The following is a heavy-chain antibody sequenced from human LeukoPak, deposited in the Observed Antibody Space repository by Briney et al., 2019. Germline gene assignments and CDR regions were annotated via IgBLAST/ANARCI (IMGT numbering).Heavy chain of an antibody. V-gene: IGHV1-69*01. CDR3: AKDLGDGYPTPED. J-gene: IGHJ4*02. CDR2: IIPIFGTA. D-gene: IGHD5-24*01. CDR1: GGTFSSYA. Sequence: ASVKVSCKASGGTFSSYAISWVRQAPGQGLEWMGGIIPIFGTANYAQKFQGRVTITADESTSTAYMELSSLRAEDTAVYYCAKDLGDGYPTPEDWGQGTLVTVSS.